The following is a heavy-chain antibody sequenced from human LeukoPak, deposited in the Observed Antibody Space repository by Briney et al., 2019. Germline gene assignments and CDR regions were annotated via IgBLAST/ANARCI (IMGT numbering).Heavy chain of an antibody. CDR3: AREERGYYYDSSGYSPFDY. J-gene: IGHJ4*02. D-gene: IGHD3-22*01. CDR2: ISSSSSYI. CDR1: GFTFSSYS. V-gene: IGHV3-21*01. Sequence: PGGSLRLSCAASGFTFSSYSMNWVRQAPGKGLEWVSSISSSSSYIYYADSVKGRFTISRDNAKNSLYLQMNSLRAEDTAVYYCAREERGYYYDSSGYSPFDYWGQGTLVTVSS.